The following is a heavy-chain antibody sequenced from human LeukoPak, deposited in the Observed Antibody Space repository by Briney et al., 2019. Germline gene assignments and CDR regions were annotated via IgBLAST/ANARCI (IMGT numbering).Heavy chain of an antibody. CDR1: GFTFDDYA. V-gene: IGHV3-20*04. Sequence: GGSLRLSCAASGFTFDDYAMSWVRQAPGKGLEWVAAIDWSGATTGYAASVKGRFTISRDNVKNSLYLQMSSLRVEDTAVYYCAKGKSGYIGHTIFSYWGQGTLVTVSS. D-gene: IGHD5-12*01. CDR3: AKGKSGYIGHTIFSY. CDR2: IDWSGATT. J-gene: IGHJ4*02.